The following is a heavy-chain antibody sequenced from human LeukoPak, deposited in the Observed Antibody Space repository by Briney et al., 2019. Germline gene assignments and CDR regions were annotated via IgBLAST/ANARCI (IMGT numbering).Heavy chain of an antibody. CDR2: ISSSGSTI. D-gene: IGHD3-3*01. CDR1: GFTFSSYE. J-gene: IGHJ6*02. V-gene: IGHV3-48*03. CDR3: ARTPGYYDFWSGYFGGMDV. Sequence: GGSLRLSCAASGFTFSSYEMNWVRQAPGKGLEWVSYISSSGSTIYYADSVKGRFTISRDNAKNSLYLQMNSLRAEDTAVYYCARTPGYYDFWSGYFGGMDVWGQGTTVTVSS.